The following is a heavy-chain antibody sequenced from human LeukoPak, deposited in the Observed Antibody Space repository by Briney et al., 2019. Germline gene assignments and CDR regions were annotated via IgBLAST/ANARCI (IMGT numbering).Heavy chain of an antibody. CDR2: FNPTSGST. Sequence: ASLKVSCKASGYPFTSCYMHWVRQAPGQGLEWMGIFNPTSGSTTYAQKFQGRVTATRDTSTSTVHMELCSLRSDDTAVYYRARGHSLAVAGRQNWFDPWGEGTLVTVSS. CDR1: GYPFTSCY. J-gene: IGHJ5*02. D-gene: IGHD6-19*01. CDR3: ARGHSLAVAGRQNWFDP. V-gene: IGHV1-46*01.